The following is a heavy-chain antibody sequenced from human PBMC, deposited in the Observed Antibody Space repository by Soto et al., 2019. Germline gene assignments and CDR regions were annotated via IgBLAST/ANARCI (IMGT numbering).Heavy chain of an antibody. Sequence: GGSLILSCAASGFTFSSYVMHWVRPAPGKGLEWVAVIWYDGSNKYYADSVKGRFTISRDNSKNTLYLQMNSLRSEDTAVYYCATTGYSGSYSTLAPTDYWGQGTLVTVSS. CDR3: ATTGYSGSYSTLAPTDY. D-gene: IGHD1-26*01. V-gene: IGHV3-30*02. CDR1: GFTFSSYV. CDR2: IWYDGSNK. J-gene: IGHJ4*02.